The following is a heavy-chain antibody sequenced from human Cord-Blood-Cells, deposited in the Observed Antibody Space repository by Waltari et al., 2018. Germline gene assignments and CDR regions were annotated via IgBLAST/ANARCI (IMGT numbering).Heavy chain of an antibody. Sequence: QVQLVQSGAEVKKPGSSVKVSCKASGGTFSSYAISWVRPAPGQGLEWMGGIIPIFGTANYAQKFQGRVTITADESTSTAYMELSSLRSEDTAVYYCATLMGYSSSWYGAFDIWGQGTMVTVSS. CDR1: GGTFSSYA. CDR3: ATLMGYSSSWYGAFDI. D-gene: IGHD6-13*01. CDR2: IIPIFGTA. V-gene: IGHV1-69*12. J-gene: IGHJ3*02.